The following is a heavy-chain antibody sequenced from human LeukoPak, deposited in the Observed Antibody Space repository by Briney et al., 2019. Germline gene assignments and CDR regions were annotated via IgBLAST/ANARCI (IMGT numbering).Heavy chain of an antibody. V-gene: IGHV1-8*03. D-gene: IGHD2-21*02. CDR3: ARTTSMTASGYDY. J-gene: IGHJ4*02. CDR1: GYTFTNYH. Sequence: ASVKVSCKASGYTFTNYHINWVRQASGQGLEWMTWINPDTGDKGYARKFQDRVTIATDTSISTAYMELSSLSSEDTAVYFCARTTSMTASGYDYWGQGTLVTVSS. CDR2: INPDTGDK.